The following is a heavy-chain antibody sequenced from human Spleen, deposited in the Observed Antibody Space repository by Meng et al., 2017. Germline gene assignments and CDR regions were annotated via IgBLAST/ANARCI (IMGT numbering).Heavy chain of an antibody. CDR3: GRDAAFGAIDY. CDR1: GFTFSSYW. Sequence: GESLKISCAASGFTFSSYWMSWVRQAPGKGLEWVANINDNGRATNYVDSMKGRFTISRDNARNSLYLQLNSLRAEDTAVYYCGRDAAFGAIDYWGQGTLVTVSS. D-gene: IGHD3-16*01. J-gene: IGHJ4*02. V-gene: IGHV3-7*01. CDR2: INDNGRAT.